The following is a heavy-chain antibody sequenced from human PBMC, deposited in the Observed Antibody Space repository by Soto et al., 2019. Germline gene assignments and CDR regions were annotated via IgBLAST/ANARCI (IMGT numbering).Heavy chain of an antibody. D-gene: IGHD6-13*01. CDR2: IIPIFGTA. V-gene: IGHV1-69*12. Sequence: QVQLVQSGAEVKKTVSSVKVSCKAPGGTFSSYAISWVRQAPGQGREWMGGIIPIFGTANYAQKFQGRVMITASESTRKAYMELSRLRSEQTAVYYCARQEQQLVLAYVDYWGQGTLVTVSS. CDR1: GGTFSSYA. J-gene: IGHJ4*02. CDR3: ARQEQQLVLAYVDY.